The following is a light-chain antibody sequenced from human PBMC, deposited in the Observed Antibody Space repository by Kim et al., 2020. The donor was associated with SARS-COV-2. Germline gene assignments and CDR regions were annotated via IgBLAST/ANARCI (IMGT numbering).Light chain of an antibody. Sequence: IQLTQSPSSLCSSVGDRVTITCRARQGISSYLAWYQQKPRKAHKLLIYAASTLQSGVPSRFCGVGCGTDFTLTFSSVQPEDFATYYCQQLSIYPITFGQGTRLEIK. CDR1: QGISSY. CDR2: AAS. J-gene: IGKJ5*01. V-gene: IGKV1-9*01. CDR3: QQLSIYPIT.